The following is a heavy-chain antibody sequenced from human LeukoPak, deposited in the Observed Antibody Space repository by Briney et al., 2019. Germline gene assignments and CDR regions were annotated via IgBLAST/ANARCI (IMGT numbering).Heavy chain of an antibody. D-gene: IGHD1-14*01. CDR1: DGSISSYY. V-gene: IGHV4-4*07. Sequence: SETLSLTCTVSDGSISSYYWSWIRQHAGKGLEWIGRIYTSGSTNYNPSLKSRVTMSVDTSKNQFSLKLSSVTAADTAVYYCARDKLEPPYYYYYYGMDVWGQGTTVTVSS. CDR3: ARDKLEPPYYYYYYGMDV. CDR2: IYTSGST. J-gene: IGHJ6*02.